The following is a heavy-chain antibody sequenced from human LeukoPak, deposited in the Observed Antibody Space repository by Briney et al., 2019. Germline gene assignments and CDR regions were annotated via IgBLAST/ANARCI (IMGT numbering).Heavy chain of an antibody. CDR2: IIPIFGTA. V-gene: IGHV1-69*06. D-gene: IGHD5-18*01. CDR1: GYTFTSYG. Sequence: ASVKVSCKASGYTFTSYGISWVRQAPGQGLEWMGGIIPIFGTANYAQKFQGRVTITADKSTSTAYMELSSLRSEDTAVYYCARSFGAQLWFDYYYMDVWGKGTTVTVSS. CDR3: ARSFGAQLWFDYYYMDV. J-gene: IGHJ6*03.